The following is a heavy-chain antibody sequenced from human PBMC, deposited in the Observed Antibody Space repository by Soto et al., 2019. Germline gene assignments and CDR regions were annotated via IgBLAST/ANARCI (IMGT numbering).Heavy chain of an antibody. J-gene: IGHJ4*02. CDR3: AKALGELWFGDLLPDY. Sequence: EVQLLESGGGLVQPGGSLRLSCAASGFTFSTYAMNWVRQTPGKGLDWVSSISGSGGSTYYADSVKGRFTISRDNSKNTVDLQMSSLRAEDTAVYYCAKALGELWFGDLLPDYWGQGTLVTVSS. D-gene: IGHD3-10*01. V-gene: IGHV3-23*01. CDR1: GFTFSTYA. CDR2: ISGSGGST.